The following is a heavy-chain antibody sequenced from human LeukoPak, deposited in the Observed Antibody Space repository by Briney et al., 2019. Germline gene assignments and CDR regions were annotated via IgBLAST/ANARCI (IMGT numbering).Heavy chain of an antibody. J-gene: IGHJ6*02. CDR3: ARDLSGSYLYYYYGMDV. Sequence: GGSLRLSCAASGFTVSSNYMSWVRQAPGKGLEWVPVIYSGGSTYYADSVKGRFTISRDNSKNTLYLQMNSLRAEDTAVYYCARDLSGSYLYYYYGMDVWGQGTTVTVSS. V-gene: IGHV3-66*01. CDR2: IYSGGST. CDR1: GFTVSSNY. D-gene: IGHD1-26*01.